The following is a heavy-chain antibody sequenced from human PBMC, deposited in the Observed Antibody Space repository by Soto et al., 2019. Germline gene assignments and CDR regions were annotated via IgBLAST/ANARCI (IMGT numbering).Heavy chain of an antibody. V-gene: IGHV4-34*01. Sequence: QVQLQQWGAGLLKPSETLSLTCAVYGGSFSGYYWSWIRQPPGKGLEWIGEINHSGSTNYNPSLKSRVTISVDTSKNQFSLKLSSVTAADTAVYYCARGGVVAAMCWFDPWGQGTLVTVSS. CDR3: ARGGVVAAMCWFDP. J-gene: IGHJ5*02. CDR2: INHSGST. CDR1: GGSFSGYY. D-gene: IGHD2-15*01.